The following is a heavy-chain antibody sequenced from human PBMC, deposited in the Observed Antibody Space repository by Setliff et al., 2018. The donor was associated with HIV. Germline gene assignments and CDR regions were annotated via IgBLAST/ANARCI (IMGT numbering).Heavy chain of an antibody. CDR2: IYRSGST. J-gene: IGHJ3*02. Sequence: PSETLSLTCTVSGGSSSSSSLYWGWICQPPGKGLEWIGNIYRSGSTYYNPSLRSRVTISVDTSKNQFYLNLNSVTDADTALYYCARHKDSDYVWGSYRPDGFDIWGQGTTVTVS. CDR1: GGSSSSSSLY. CDR3: ARHKDSDYVWGSYRPDGFDI. V-gene: IGHV4-39*01. D-gene: IGHD3-16*02.